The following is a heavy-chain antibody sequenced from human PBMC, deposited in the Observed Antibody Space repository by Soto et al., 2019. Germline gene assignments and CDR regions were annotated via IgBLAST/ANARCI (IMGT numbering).Heavy chain of an antibody. CDR2: ILYSGST. CDR3: ARHGGGMANYMDV. Sequence: SETLSITCIVSGGSITRNNHYWGWIRQSPGKGLEWIGSILYSGSTNYNPSLKSRVTLSVETSKNQFSLKMSSVTAADTAVYYCARHGGGMANYMDVWGKGTTVTVSS. V-gene: IGHV4-39*01. D-gene: IGHD3-16*01. J-gene: IGHJ6*03. CDR1: GGSITRNNHY.